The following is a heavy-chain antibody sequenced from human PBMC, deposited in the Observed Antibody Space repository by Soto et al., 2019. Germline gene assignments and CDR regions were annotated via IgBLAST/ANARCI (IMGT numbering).Heavy chain of an antibody. CDR1: GGTFSNSA. CDR3: ARDKDRPELGGNYYYAVDV. CDR2: IIPVFRTP. D-gene: IGHD3-3*02. J-gene: IGHJ6*02. Sequence: QVRLVQSGAEIKKPGSSMKVSCKASGGTFSNSAISWVRQAPGQGLEWVGGIIPVFRTPDYAQKFQGRVTITADESTSTAYMELSSLRSEDTAVYYCARDKDRPELGGNYYYAVDVWGQGTTVPVSS. V-gene: IGHV1-69*12.